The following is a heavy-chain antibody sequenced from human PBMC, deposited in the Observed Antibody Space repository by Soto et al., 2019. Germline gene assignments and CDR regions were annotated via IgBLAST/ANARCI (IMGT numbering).Heavy chain of an antibody. D-gene: IGHD1-20*01. J-gene: IGHJ4*02. CDR1: GGPFSGFY. V-gene: IGHV4-34*01. Sequence: SETLSLTCAFSGGPFSGFYWTWIRQPPGKGLEWIGEINHSGSTNYNPSLKSRVTVSVDTSKNQFSLKLSSVTAADTAVYYCARSNREGLTGTTWLYYFDYWGQGTLVTVSS. CDR3: ARSNREGLTGTTWLYYFDY. CDR2: INHSGST.